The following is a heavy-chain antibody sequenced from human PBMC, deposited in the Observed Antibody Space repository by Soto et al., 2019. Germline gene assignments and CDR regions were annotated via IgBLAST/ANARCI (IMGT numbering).Heavy chain of an antibody. V-gene: IGHV3-74*01. CDR2: INSDGSST. J-gene: IGHJ5*02. CDR1: GFTFSSYW. D-gene: IGHD3-3*01. Sequence: EVQLVESGGGLVQPGGSLRLSCAASGFTFSSYWMHWVRQAPGKGLVWVSRINSDGSSTSYADSVKGRFTSSRDNAKNTLYMKMNSLRAEDTAVYYCARGVSDYDFWSGYSTWFDPWGQGTLVTDSS. CDR3: ARGVSDYDFWSGYSTWFDP.